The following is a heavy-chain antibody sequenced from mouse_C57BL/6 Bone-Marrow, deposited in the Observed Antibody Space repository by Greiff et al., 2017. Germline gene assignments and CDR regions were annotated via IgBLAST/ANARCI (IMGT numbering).Heavy chain of an antibody. D-gene: IGHD2-4*01. V-gene: IGHV1-4*01. CDR1: GYTFTSYT. J-gene: IGHJ3*01. Sequence: VQLQQSGAELARPGASVKMSCKASGYTFTSYTMHWVKQRPGQGLEWIGYINPISGYTKYNQKFKDKATLTADKSSSTAYMQLSSLTSEDSAVYYCARWDYDGAWFAYWGQGTLVTVSA. CDR3: ARWDYDGAWFAY. CDR2: INPISGYT.